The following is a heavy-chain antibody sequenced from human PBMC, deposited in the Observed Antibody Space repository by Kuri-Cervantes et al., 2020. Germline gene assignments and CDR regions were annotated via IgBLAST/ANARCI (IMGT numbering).Heavy chain of an antibody. CDR3: ARGRYYYYYMDV. V-gene: IGHV4-61*01. CDR2: IYYSGST. Sequence: GSLRLSCTVSGGSVSSGSYYWSWIRQPPGKGLEWIGYIYYSGSTNYNPSLKSRVTISVGTSKNQFSLKLSSVTAADTAVYYCARGRYYYYYMDVWGKGTTVTVSS. D-gene: IGHD3-10*01. CDR1: GGSVSSGSYY. J-gene: IGHJ6*03.